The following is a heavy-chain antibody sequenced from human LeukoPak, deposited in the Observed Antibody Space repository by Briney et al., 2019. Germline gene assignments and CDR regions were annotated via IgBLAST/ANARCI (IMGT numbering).Heavy chain of an antibody. CDR1: GFTFSDYY. J-gene: IGHJ4*02. D-gene: IGHD3-9*01. Sequence: GSLRLSCAASGFTFSDYYMSWIRQPPGKGLEWIGYIYYSGSTNYNPSLKSRVTISVDTSKNQFSLKLSSVTAADTAVYYCARVKYYDILTGYSIPYYFDYWGQGTLVTVSS. CDR2: IYYSGST. V-gene: IGHV4-59*01. CDR3: ARVKYYDILTGYSIPYYFDY.